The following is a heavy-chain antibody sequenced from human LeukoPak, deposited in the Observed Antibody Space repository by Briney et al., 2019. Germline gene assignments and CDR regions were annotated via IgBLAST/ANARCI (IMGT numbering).Heavy chain of an antibody. CDR2: IYIGEVT. D-gene: IGHD5-24*01. CDR3: GRGDYHNYYMDV. V-gene: IGHV3-66*01. J-gene: IGHJ6*03. CDR1: GLNVGSYF. Sequence: GGSLRLSCTASGLNVGSYFMSWVRQAPGKGLEWVSVIYIGEVTYYADSVRDRFIISRDTSKNTLYLQMNSLRAEDTAVYHCGRGDYHNYYMDVWGKGTTVTISS.